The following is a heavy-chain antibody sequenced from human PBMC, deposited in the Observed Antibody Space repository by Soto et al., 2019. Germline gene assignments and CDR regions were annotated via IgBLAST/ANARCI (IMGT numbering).Heavy chain of an antibody. V-gene: IGHV1-46*01. J-gene: IGHJ4*02. CDR1: GYTFTSYY. Sequence: QVQLVQSGAEVKKPGASVKVSCKASGYTFTSYYMHWVRQTPGQGLEWMGIINPSGGSTSYAQKFQARVTMTRDTSTSTVYMELSSLRSEDTAVYYCARVYCSGGSCYGIDYWGQGTLVTVSS. CDR3: ARVYCSGGSCYGIDY. CDR2: INPSGGST. D-gene: IGHD2-15*01.